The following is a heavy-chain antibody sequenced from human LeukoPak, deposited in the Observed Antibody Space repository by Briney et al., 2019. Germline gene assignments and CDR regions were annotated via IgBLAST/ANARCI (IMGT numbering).Heavy chain of an antibody. J-gene: IGHJ4*02. D-gene: IGHD6-13*01. CDR2: TYYRSKWYN. CDR3: ARDYLSIGSSWTLHFDY. Sequence: SQTLSLTCAISGDSVSSNSAAWNWIRQSPSRGLEWLGRTYYRSKWYNDYAVSVKSRITINPDTSKNQFSLNLSSVTAADTAVYYCARDYLSIGSSWTLHFDYWGQGTLVTVSS. CDR1: GDSVSSNSAA. V-gene: IGHV6-1*01.